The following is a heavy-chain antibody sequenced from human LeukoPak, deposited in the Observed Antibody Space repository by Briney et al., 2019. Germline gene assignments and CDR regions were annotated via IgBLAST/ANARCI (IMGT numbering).Heavy chain of an antibody. J-gene: IGHJ4*02. CDR1: GFTFSSYE. Sequence: GGSLRLSCAASGFTFSSYEMNWVRQAPGKGLEWVSYISSSGSTIYYADSVKGRFTISRDNAKNSLYLQMNSLRAEDTAVYYRARDRAGRGLEPYYFDYWGQGTLVTVSS. CDR2: ISSSGSTI. D-gene: IGHD6-13*01. CDR3: ARDRAGRGLEPYYFDY. V-gene: IGHV3-48*03.